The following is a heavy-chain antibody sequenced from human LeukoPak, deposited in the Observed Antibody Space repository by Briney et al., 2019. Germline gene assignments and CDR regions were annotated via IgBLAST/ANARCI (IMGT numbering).Heavy chain of an antibody. CDR2: IYYSGST. CDR3: ARAINRYYDFWSGYSNWFDP. V-gene: IGHV4-59*01. Sequence: PSETLSLTCTVSGGSISSYYWSWIRQPPGKGLEWIGYIYYSGSTNYNPSLKSRVTISVDTSKNQFSLKLSSVTAADTAVYYCARAINRYYDFWSGYSNWFDPWGQGTLVTVSS. CDR1: GGSISSYY. D-gene: IGHD3-3*01. J-gene: IGHJ5*02.